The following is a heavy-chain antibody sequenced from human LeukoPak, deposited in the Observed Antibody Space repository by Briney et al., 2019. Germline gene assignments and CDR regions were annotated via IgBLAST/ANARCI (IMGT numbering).Heavy chain of an antibody. J-gene: IGHJ4*02. CDR1: GYTFTSYG. CDR3: VRQFSSGWYDY. D-gene: IGHD6-19*01. CDR2: ISTYSGST. Sequence: GASVKVSCKASGYTFTSYGISWVRQASGQGLEWMGWISTYSGSTNYAQKFQGRVTMTTDTSTGTAYMELRSLRSDDTAVYYCVRQFSSGWYDYWGQGTLVTVSS. V-gene: IGHV1-18*01.